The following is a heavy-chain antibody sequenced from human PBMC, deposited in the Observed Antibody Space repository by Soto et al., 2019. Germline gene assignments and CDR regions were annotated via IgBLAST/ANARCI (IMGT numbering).Heavy chain of an antibody. CDR3: ARGYRRDNKCYLLEE. D-gene: IGHD2-8*01. Sequence: LGASLKISWNGCGYRFTNYWIGWMRHMPRKGLEWMGIIYPGDSDTRYSPSFQRQVTISADKSINTAYRQSSTLKASDTAMYYLARGYRRDNKCYLLEERGQGTQVSV. J-gene: IGHJ4*02. V-gene: IGHV5-51*01. CDR1: GYRFTNYW. CDR2: IYPGDSDT.